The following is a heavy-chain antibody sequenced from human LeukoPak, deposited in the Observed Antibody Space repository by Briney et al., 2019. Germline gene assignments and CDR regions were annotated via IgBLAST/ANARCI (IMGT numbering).Heavy chain of an antibody. CDR2: ISAYNGNT. D-gene: IGHD3-3*01. J-gene: IGHJ6*02. CDR3: ATLGDVLRLFPLISLDGMDV. V-gene: IGHV1-18*01. CDR1: GYTFTSYG. Sequence: GASVKVSCKASGYTFTSYGISWVRQAPGQGLEWMGWISAYNGNTNYAQKLQGRVTMTTDTSTTTAYMELRSLRSDDTAVYYCATLGDVLRLFPLISLDGMDVWGQGTTVTVSS.